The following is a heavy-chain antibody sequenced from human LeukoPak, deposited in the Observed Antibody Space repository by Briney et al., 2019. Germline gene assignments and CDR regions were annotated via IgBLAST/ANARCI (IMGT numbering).Heavy chain of an antibody. J-gene: IGHJ4*02. V-gene: IGHV1-46*01. D-gene: IGHD4-17*01. CDR2: INPSGGST. CDR1: GYTFTSYY. CDR3: ARDSSYGDQPYYFDY. Sequence: ASVKVSCKASGYTFTSYYMHWVRQAPGQGLEWMGIINPSGGSTSYAQKFQGRVTMTRDTSTSTVYMELSSLRSEDTAVYYCARDSSYGDQPYYFDYCGQGTLVTVSS.